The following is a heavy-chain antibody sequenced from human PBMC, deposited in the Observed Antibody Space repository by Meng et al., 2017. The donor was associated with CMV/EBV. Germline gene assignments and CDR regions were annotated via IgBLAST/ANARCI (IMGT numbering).Heavy chain of an antibody. CDR1: GFTFSSYS. CDR3: ARYPFGSHVYDSSGYGMDV. J-gene: IGHJ6*02. CDR2: ISSSSSYI. D-gene: IGHD3-22*01. Sequence: SWAASGFTFSSYSMNWVRQAPGKGLEWVSSISSSSSYIYYADSVKGRFTISRDNAKNSLYLQMNSLRAEDTAVYYCARYPFGSHVYDSSGYGMDVWGQGTTVTVSS. V-gene: IGHV3-21*01.